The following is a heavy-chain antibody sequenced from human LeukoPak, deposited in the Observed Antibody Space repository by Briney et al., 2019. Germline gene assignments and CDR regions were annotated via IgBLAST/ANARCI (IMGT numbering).Heavy chain of an antibody. D-gene: IGHD4-17*01. Sequence: GGSLRLSCAASGFTFSTYWMSWVRQAPGKGLEWVANIKQDGGEKYYVDSVKGRFTVSRDNAKNSLYLQMNSLRTEDTAVYYCARGYGDPLDYYYYMDVWGNGTTVTVSS. CDR2: IKQDGGEK. J-gene: IGHJ6*03. CDR3: ARGYGDPLDYYYYMDV. V-gene: IGHV3-7*01. CDR1: GFTFSTYW.